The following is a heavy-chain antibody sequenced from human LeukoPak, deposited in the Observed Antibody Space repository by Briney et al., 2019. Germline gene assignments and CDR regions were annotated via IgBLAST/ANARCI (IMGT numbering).Heavy chain of an antibody. CDR1: GGSFSGYY. J-gene: IGHJ6*03. D-gene: IGHD1/OR15-1a*01. CDR2: ISHSGST. V-gene: IGHV4-34*01. CDR3: ARMGLEQPGLYYYYYMDV. Sequence: PSETLSLTCAVYGGSFSGYYWSWIRQPPGKGLEWIGEISHSGSTNQNRSLKSRVTILVETSKKQFSLALSPVTARDPGVNYCARMGLEQPGLYYYYYMDVWGKGTTVTVSS.